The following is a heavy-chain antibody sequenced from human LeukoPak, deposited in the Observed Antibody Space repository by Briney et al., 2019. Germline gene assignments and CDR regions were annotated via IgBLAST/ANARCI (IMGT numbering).Heavy chain of an antibody. CDR3: APKDSSGYYPDAFDI. J-gene: IGHJ3*02. CDR1: GGSFSGYF. V-gene: IGHV4-34*01. D-gene: IGHD3-22*01. Sequence: PSETLSLTCAVSGGSFSGYFWTWIRQPPGKGLEWIGEINKRGEAPNPIRSLKSRVTISVDTSKKQFYLKLSSVTAADTAVYYCAPKDSSGYYPDAFDIWGQGTMVTVSS. CDR2: INKRGEAP.